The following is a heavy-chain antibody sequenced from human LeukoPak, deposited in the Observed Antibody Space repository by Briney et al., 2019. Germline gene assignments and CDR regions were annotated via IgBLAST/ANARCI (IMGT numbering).Heavy chain of an antibody. V-gene: IGHV1-69*05. CDR2: IIPIFGTA. Sequence: SVKVSCKASGGTFSSYAISWVRQAPGQGLEWMGRIIPIFGTANYAQKFQGRVTITTDESTSTAYMELSSLRSEDTAVYYCAKERDCSSTSCYDPWGQGTLVTVSS. D-gene: IGHD2-2*01. J-gene: IGHJ5*02. CDR3: AKERDCSSTSCYDP. CDR1: GGTFSSYA.